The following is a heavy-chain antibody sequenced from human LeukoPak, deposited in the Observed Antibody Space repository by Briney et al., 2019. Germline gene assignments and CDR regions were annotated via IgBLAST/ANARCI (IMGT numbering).Heavy chain of an antibody. CDR1: GGTFSSYA. CDR2: IIPIFGTA. V-gene: IGHV1-69*13. Sequence: ASVKVSCKASGGTFSSYAISWVRQAPGQGLEWMGGIIPIFGTANYAQKFQGRVTITADESTSTAYMELSNLRSEDTAVYYCARDTRYCSGGSCYSVLYYYGMDVWGQGTTVTVSS. J-gene: IGHJ6*02. D-gene: IGHD2-15*01. CDR3: ARDTRYCSGGSCYSVLYYYGMDV.